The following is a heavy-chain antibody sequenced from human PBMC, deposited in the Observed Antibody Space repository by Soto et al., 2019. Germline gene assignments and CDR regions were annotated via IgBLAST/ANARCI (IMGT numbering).Heavy chain of an antibody. D-gene: IGHD3-9*01. CDR2: ISAYNGNT. V-gene: IGHV1-18*01. J-gene: IGHJ4*02. CDR3: ARDYDILTGYPDYFDD. Sequence: ASVKVSCKASGYTFTSYGISWVRQAPGQGLEWMGWISAYNGNTNYAQKLQGRVTMTTDTSTSTAYMELRSLRSDDTAVYYCARDYDILTGYPDYFDDWGPGTLVTVSS. CDR1: GYTFTSYG.